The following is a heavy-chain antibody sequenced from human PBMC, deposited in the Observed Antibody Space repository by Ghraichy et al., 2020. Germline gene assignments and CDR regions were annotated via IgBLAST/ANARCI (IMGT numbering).Heavy chain of an antibody. CDR3: ARHRGWLQKKYYYYGMDV. V-gene: IGHV4-4*09. J-gene: IGHJ6*02. CDR2: IYTSGST. Sequence: SETLSLTCTVSGGSISSDYWSWIRQPPGKGLEWIGYIYTSGSTNYNPSLKSRVTISVDTSKNQFSLKLSSVTAADTAVYYCARHRGWLQKKYYYYGMDVWGQGTTVTVSS. CDR1: GGSISSDY. D-gene: IGHD5-24*01.